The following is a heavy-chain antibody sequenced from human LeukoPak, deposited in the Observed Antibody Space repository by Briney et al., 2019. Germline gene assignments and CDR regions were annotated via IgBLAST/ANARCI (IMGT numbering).Heavy chain of an antibody. CDR2: IYTSEST. D-gene: IGHD2-15*01. Sequence: SETLSLTCTVSGGSISSYYWSWIRQPAGKGLELIGRIYTSESTNYNPSLKSRVTMSVDTSKNQFSLKLSSVTAADTAVYYCARFACSGGSCYLDYWGQGTLVTVSS. J-gene: IGHJ4*02. CDR3: ARFACSGGSCYLDY. V-gene: IGHV4-4*07. CDR1: GGSISSYY.